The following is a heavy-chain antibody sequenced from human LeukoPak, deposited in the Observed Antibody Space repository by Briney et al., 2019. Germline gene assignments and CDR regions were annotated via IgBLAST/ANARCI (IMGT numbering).Heavy chain of an antibody. J-gene: IGHJ4*02. V-gene: IGHV3-21*04. CDR3: TRTNNWKGAYFFDY. Sequence: GGSLRLSCAASGFSFSSYSMNWVRQAPGKGLEWVSSISCSKSYIFYADSVKGRFTISRDNAKNSLYLQMNSLKTEDTAVYYCTRTNNWKGAYFFDYWGQGTLVTVSS. CDR2: ISCSKSYI. D-gene: IGHD1-20*01. CDR1: GFSFSSYS.